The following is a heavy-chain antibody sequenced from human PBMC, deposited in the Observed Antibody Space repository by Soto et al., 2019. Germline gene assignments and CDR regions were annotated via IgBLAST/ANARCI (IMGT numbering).Heavy chain of an antibody. V-gene: IGHV4-39*01. Sequence: PSETLSLTCTVSGGSISSSSYYWGWIRQPPGKGLEWIGSIYYSGSTYYNPSLKSRVTISVDTSKNQFSLKLSSVTAADTAVYNCAGRRMGVVIMWDDHSFETWGEGTIVTV. CDR3: AGRRMGVVIMWDDHSFET. CDR2: IYYSGST. CDR1: GGSISSSSYY. J-gene: IGHJ5*02. D-gene: IGHD3-3*01.